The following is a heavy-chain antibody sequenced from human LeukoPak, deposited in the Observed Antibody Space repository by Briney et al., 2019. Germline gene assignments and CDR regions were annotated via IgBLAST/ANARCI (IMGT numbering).Heavy chain of an antibody. CDR1: GASISKSY. J-gene: IGHJ6*02. CDR3: SRASPGAIYYYGMDV. V-gene: IGHV4-59*01. D-gene: IGHD3-10*01. CDR2: TFNSGST. Sequence: SETLSLTCTVSGASISKSYWSWIRQPPGKELEWIGCTFNSGSTRYNPSLGSRVTISEDTSRNQFSLRLTSVSAADTATYYCSRASPGAIYYYGMDVWGHGTTVTVSS.